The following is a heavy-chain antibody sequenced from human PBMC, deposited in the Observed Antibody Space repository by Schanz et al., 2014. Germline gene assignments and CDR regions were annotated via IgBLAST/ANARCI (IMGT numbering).Heavy chain of an antibody. CDR1: GFTVSSNY. D-gene: IGHD6-19*01. Sequence: EVQLVESGGGLVQPGGSLRLSCAASGFTVSSNYMSWVRQAPGKGLEWVSITYSGGSTYYADSVKGRFTISRDNSKNTLYLMNSLRAEDTAVYYCAKDLISGWSGFDYWGQGTLVTVSS. V-gene: IGHV3-66*01. J-gene: IGHJ4*02. CDR3: AKDLISGWSGFDY. CDR2: TYSGGST.